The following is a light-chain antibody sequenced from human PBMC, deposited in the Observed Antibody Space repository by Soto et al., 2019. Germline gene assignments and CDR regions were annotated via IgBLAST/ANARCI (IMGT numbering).Light chain of an antibody. J-gene: IGLJ3*02. CDR1: SSDVGHPYNY. V-gene: IGLV2-14*03. CDR3: MSYIDSTSTHWV. CDR2: KVS. Sequence: VLSQPASVSGSPGQSITISCTGTSSDVGHPYNYVSWYQQHPGKAPKLLIFKVSNRPSGISGRFSGSKSGNTASLTISGLQAEDEADYYCMSYIDSTSTHWVLGGGTKVTVL.